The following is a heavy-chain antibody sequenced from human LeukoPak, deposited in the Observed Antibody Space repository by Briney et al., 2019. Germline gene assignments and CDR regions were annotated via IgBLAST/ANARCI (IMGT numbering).Heavy chain of an antibody. CDR1: GGSISSGGYY. CDR2: IYYSGST. Sequence: SETLSLTCTVSGGSISSGGYYWSWLRQHPGKGLQWIGYIYYSGSTYYNPSLKSRLTISVDTSKNQFSLNLSSVTAADTAVYYCARDTSGDGYSFAYWGQGTLVTVSS. J-gene: IGHJ4*02. V-gene: IGHV4-31*03. D-gene: IGHD5-24*01. CDR3: ARDTSGDGYSFAY.